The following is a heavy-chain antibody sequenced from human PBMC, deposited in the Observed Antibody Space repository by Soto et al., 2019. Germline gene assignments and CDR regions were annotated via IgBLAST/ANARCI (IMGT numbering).Heavy chain of an antibody. D-gene: IGHD4-17*01. CDR2: ISAYNGNT. V-gene: IGHV1-18*01. J-gene: IGHJ5*02. CDR1: GYTFTSYG. Sequence: QVQLVQSGAEVKKPGASVKVSCKASGYTFTSYGISWVRQAPGQGLEWMGWISAYNGNTNYAQKLQGRVTMTTDTPTSTAYRELRSLRSDDTAVYYCARCGQMTTVTNRWFDPWGQGTLVTVSS. CDR3: ARCGQMTTVTNRWFDP.